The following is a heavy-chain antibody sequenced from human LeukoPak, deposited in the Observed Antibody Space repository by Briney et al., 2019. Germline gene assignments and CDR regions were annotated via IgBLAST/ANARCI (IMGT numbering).Heavy chain of an antibody. CDR1: GFTFSSYG. CDR3: ARPHGSGWYPYYYYYYMDV. J-gene: IGHJ6*03. V-gene: IGHV3-23*01. CDR2: ISGSGGST. D-gene: IGHD6-19*01. Sequence: GGSLRLSCAASGFTFSSYGVSWVRQAPGKGLEWVSAISGSGGSTYYADSVKGRFTISRDNSKNSLYLQMNSLRAEDTAVYYCARPHGSGWYPYYYYYYMDVWGKGTTVTVSS.